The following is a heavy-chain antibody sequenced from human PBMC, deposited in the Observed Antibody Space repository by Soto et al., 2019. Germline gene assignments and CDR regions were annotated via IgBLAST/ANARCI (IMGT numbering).Heavy chain of an antibody. J-gene: IGHJ6*03. CDR3: ARGRYCSGGSCYLLHYMDV. Sequence: ASVKVSCKASGYTFTSYDINWVRQATGQGLEWMGWMNPNSGNTGYAQKFQGRVTMTRNTSISTAYMELSSLRSEDTAVYYCARGRYCSGGSCYLLHYMDVWGKGTTVTVSS. CDR1: GYTFTSYD. V-gene: IGHV1-8*01. CDR2: MNPNSGNT. D-gene: IGHD2-15*01.